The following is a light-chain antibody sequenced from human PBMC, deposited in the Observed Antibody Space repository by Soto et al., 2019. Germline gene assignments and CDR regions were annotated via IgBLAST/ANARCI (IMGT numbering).Light chain of an antibody. CDR3: SSYTTISTDV. CDR2: DVS. V-gene: IGLV2-14*03. CDR1: SGDIGGYGY. J-gene: IGLJ1*01. Sequence: QSVLTQPASVSGSPGQSITISCTGTSGDIGGYGYVSWYQQHPGKAPKLMIYDVSTRPSGVSNRFSGSKSGNTASLIISGLQAEDEADYYCSSYTTISTDVFGTGTKVTVL.